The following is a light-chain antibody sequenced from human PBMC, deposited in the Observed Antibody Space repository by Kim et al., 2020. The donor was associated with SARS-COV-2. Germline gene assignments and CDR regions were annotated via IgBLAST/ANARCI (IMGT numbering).Light chain of an antibody. CDR1: QRITSRY. V-gene: IGKV3-20*01. J-gene: IGKJ1*01. CDR3: QQYGTSRT. Sequence: DIVLTQSPGTLSLSPGERATLSCRASQRITSRYLAWYQQKVGQSPRLLIYGASNRATGIPERFSGSGSGTDFTLTISSLAPEDFAVYYCQQYGTSRTFGQGTKVDIK. CDR2: GAS.